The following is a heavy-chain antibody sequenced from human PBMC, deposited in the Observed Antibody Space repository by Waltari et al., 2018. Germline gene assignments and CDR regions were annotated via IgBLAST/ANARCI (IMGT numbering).Heavy chain of an antibody. D-gene: IGHD6-19*01. J-gene: IGHJ3*01. V-gene: IGHV3-30*18. Sequence: QVXLVESGXGVVQPGRSXRLSCAASGFTFSSYSMHWVRQAAGKGLEXVAVXSSGGSXKFYVDSVKGRFTISRDNSKNTLYLQVXSLRTEDTXVXYCXKDDGSGGAFDXWGQGTXVTVSS. CDR3: XKDDGSGGAFDX. CDR2: XSSGGSXK. CDR1: GFTFSSYS.